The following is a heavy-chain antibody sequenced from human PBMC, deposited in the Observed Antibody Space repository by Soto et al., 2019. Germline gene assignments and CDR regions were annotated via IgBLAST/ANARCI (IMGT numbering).Heavy chain of an antibody. V-gene: IGHV4-34*01. Sequence: QVQLQQWGAGLLKPSETLSLTCAVYGGSFSGYYWSWIRQPPGKGLEWIGEINHSGSTNYNPSLKSRVTISVDTSKTQFSLKMSSVTAADTAVYYCASPEYSSSWYGPPRGMDVWGQGTTVTVSS. CDR1: GGSFSGYY. D-gene: IGHD6-13*01. J-gene: IGHJ6*02. CDR2: INHSGST. CDR3: ASPEYSSSWYGPPRGMDV.